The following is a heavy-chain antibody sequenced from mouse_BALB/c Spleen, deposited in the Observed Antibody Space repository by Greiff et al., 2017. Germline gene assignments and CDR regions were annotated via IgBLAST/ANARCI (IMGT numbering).Heavy chain of an antibody. CDR2: IYPSDSYT. Sequence: VQLQQPGAELVRPGASVKLSCKASGYTFTSYWINWVKQRPGQGLEWIGNIYPSDSYTNYNQKFKDKATLTVDKSSSTAYMQLSSPTSEDSAVYYCTTIYDGYAMDYWGQGTSVTVSS. CDR1: GYTFTSYW. CDR3: TTIYDGYAMDY. V-gene: IGHV1-69*02. D-gene: IGHD2-3*01. J-gene: IGHJ4*01.